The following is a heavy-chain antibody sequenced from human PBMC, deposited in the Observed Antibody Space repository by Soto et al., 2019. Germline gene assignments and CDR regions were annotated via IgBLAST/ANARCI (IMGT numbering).Heavy chain of an antibody. J-gene: IGHJ6*02. CDR3: ARDRGSGYSIYYYGMDV. V-gene: IGHV4-59*01. Sequence: ASETLPLTCTLSAGSISSYYWSWIRQPPGKGLESIGYIYYSGSTNYNPSLKSRVTISVDTSKNQFSLKLSSVTAADTAVYYCARDRGSGYSIYYYGMDVWGQGTTVTVCS. CDR2: IYYSGST. CDR1: AGSISSYY. D-gene: IGHD3-22*01.